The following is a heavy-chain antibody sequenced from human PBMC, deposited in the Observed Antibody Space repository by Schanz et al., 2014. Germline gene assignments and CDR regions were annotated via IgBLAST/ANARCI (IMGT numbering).Heavy chain of an antibody. J-gene: IGHJ4*02. D-gene: IGHD4-17*01. V-gene: IGHV3-74*01. Sequence: EVQLVESGGGLVQPGRSLRLSCTGSGFTFGDYAMSWVRQAPGKGLVWVSRTSNDGSFTTFADSVKGRFTISRDNAKNTLYLQTNSLRAEDRAVYYCVRDTDYHFDYWGQGTLVTVSS. CDR2: TSNDGSFT. CDR3: VRDTDYHFDY. CDR1: GFTFGDYA.